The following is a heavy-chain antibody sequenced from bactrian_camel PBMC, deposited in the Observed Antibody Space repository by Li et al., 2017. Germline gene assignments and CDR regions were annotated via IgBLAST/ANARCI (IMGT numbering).Heavy chain of an antibody. CDR2: MYTGFGGGNI. V-gene: IGHV3S1*01. CDR3: ANRGGIYEYKY. D-gene: IGHD2*01. CDR1: GRSNENYF. J-gene: IGHJ4*01. Sequence: HVQLVESGGGSVQAGGSLRLSCAISGRSNENYFLAWFRQPPGKEREGVAAMYTGFGGGNIYYDDSVKGRFTISRDNAKNTLYLQLNNLKAEDTAMYYCANRGGIYEYKYWGQGTQVTVS.